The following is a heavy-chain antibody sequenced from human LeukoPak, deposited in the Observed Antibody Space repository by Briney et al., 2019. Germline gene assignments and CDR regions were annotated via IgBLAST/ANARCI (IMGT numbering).Heavy chain of an antibody. CDR1: GYTFTSYD. V-gene: IGHV1-8*03. D-gene: IGHD3-3*01. CDR2: MNPNSGNT. Sequence: GASVKVSCKASGYTFTSYDINWVRQATGQGLEWMGWMNPNSGNTGYAQKFQGRVTITRNTSISTAYMELSSLRSEDTAVYYCARALTYYDFWSGYYTLYYFDYWVREPWSPSPQ. CDR3: ARALTYYDFWSGYYTLYYFDY. J-gene: IGHJ4*02.